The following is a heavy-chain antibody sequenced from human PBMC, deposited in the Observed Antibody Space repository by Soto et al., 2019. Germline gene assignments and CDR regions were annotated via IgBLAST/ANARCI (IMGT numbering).Heavy chain of an antibody. CDR2: IKSKTDGGTT. CDR1: SFSFSISV. Sequence: ACSFSFSISVVDGACQTPGKGLEWVGRIKSKTDGGTTDYAEPVKGRFAISRDDSNNMVYLQMNSLKIEDTAVYYCTTDSYSTIIIVRFDYWGHGTLVIVSS. V-gene: IGHV3-15*07. D-gene: IGHD3-22*01. J-gene: IGHJ4*01. CDR3: TTDSYSTIIIVRFDY.